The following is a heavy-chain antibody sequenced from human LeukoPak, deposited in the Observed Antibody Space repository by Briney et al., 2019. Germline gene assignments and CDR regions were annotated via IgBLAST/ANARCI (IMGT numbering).Heavy chain of an antibody. CDR3: ARGRIAAAGFDY. J-gene: IGHJ4*02. D-gene: IGHD6-13*01. Sequence: KPSETLSLTCAVYGGSFSGYYWSWIRQPPGKGLEWIGEINHSGSTNYNPSLKSRVTISVDTSKNQFSLKLSSVTAADTAVYCCARGRIAAAGFDYWGQGTLVTVSS. CDR1: GGSFSGYY. CDR2: INHSGST. V-gene: IGHV4-34*01.